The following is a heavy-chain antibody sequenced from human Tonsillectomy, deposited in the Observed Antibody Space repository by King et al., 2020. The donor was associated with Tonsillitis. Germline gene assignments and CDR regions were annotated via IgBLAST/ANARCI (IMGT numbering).Heavy chain of an antibody. Sequence: VQLQESGPGLVKPSGTLSLTCAVSGGSISTNNWWHWVRQPPGKGLEWIGEVWHGGNTNYNPSLKSRVTMSVDKSRHYFSLSLTSLTAADTAVYFCATSLTLAGTGSDAFDFWGQGTMVTVSS. CDR2: VWHGGNT. CDR3: ATSLTLAGTGSDAFDF. V-gene: IGHV4-4*02. J-gene: IGHJ3*01. CDR1: GGSISTNNW. D-gene: IGHD6-19*01.